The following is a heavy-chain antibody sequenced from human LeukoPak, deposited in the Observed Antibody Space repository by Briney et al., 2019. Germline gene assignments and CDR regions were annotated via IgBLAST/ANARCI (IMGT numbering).Heavy chain of an antibody. CDR1: GYTFTSYG. D-gene: IGHD2-21*02. Sequence: ASVKVSCKASGYTFTSYGISWVRQAPGQGLEWMGWISAYNGNTNYAQKLQGRVTMTTDTSTSTAYMELRSLRSDDTAVYYCARDPCGGVCYSSYSRPYYYYYYGMDVWGQGTTVTVSS. V-gene: IGHV1-18*01. CDR3: ARDPCGGVCYSSYSRPYYYYYYGMDV. J-gene: IGHJ6*02. CDR2: ISAYNGNT.